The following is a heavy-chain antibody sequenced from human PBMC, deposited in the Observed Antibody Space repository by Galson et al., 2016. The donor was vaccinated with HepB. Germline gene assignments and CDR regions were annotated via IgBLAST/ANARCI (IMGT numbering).Heavy chain of an antibody. CDR2: IYYRGST. Sequence: SETLSLTCTVSGDYITSYYWSWIRQPPGKGLEWIGYIYYRGSTNYNPSLKSRVTISVDTSKNQFSLKLSSVTAADTAVYYCAKDNFGVVTPTWFDLWGQGTRVIVAP. V-gene: IGHV4-59*12. CDR3: AKDNFGVVTPTWFDL. D-gene: IGHD3-3*01. J-gene: IGHJ5*02. CDR1: GDYITSYY.